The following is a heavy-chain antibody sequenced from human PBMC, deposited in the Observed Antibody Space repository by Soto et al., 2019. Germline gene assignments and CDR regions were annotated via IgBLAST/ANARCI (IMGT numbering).Heavy chain of an antibody. CDR2: ISGSIDTT. Sequence: PGGSLRLCCAASGFTFSNYAMTWVRQAPGKGLEYVSTISGSIDTTYCADSMRGRFIISRDDSKNTLYLQMNYLIAEDTALYYCAKATLGTCAGLTCYYFDSWGQGTPVTVSS. J-gene: IGHJ4*02. CDR1: GFTFSNYA. CDR3: AKATLGTCAGLTCYYFDS. D-gene: IGHD2-21*01. V-gene: IGHV3-23*01.